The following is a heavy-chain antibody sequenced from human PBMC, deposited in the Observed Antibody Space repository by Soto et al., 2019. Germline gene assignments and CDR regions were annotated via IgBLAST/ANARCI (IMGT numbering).Heavy chain of an antibody. CDR2: ISGSGGST. Sequence: GGSLRLSSAASGFTFSSYAMSRVRQAPGKGLEWVSAISGSGGSTYYADSVKGRFTISRDNSKNTLYLQMNSLRAEDTAVYYCAKDSVIAVVGTCDYWGQGTLVTVSS. D-gene: IGHD6-19*01. V-gene: IGHV3-23*01. CDR3: AKDSVIAVVGTCDY. CDR1: GFTFSSYA. J-gene: IGHJ4*02.